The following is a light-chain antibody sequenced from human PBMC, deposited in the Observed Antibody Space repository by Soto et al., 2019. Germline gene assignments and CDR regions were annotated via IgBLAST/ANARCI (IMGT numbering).Light chain of an antibody. CDR3: QQYGRSPPWT. CDR2: GAS. J-gene: IGKJ1*01. V-gene: IGKV3-20*01. CDR1: QSVSSTY. Sequence: EIVLTQSPGTLSLSPGETATLSCRASQSVSSTYLAWYQQKPGQAPRLLIYGASSRVTGMPDRFSGSGSGTDFTLTISRLEPEDFAVYYCQQYGRSPPWTLGQGTKVEI.